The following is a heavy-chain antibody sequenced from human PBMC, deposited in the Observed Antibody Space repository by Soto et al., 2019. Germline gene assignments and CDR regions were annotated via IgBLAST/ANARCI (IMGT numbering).Heavy chain of an antibody. CDR1: GGSISSYY. V-gene: IGHV4-59*08. Sequence: SETLSLTCTVSGGSISSYYWSWIRQPPGKGLEWIGYIYYSGSTNYNPSLKSRVTISVDTSKNQFSLKLSSVTAADTAVDDCARRYGSCFDDWGQGTLVTVSS. D-gene: IGHD5-18*01. CDR2: IYYSGST. CDR3: ARRYGSCFDD. J-gene: IGHJ4*02.